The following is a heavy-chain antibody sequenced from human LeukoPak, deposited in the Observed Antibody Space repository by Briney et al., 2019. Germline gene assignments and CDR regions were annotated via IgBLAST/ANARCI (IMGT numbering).Heavy chain of an antibody. CDR2: ISGFNT. CDR3: AKRCVRGWSTDAFDF. Sequence: GGSLRLSCTTSGFAFSNYAMNWVRQAPGKGPEWVSGISGFNTYYADSVKGRFTISRDNSKNTLYLQMNSLRAEDTAVYYCAKRCVRGWSTDAFDFWGQGTMVTVSS. V-gene: IGHV3-23*01. J-gene: IGHJ3*01. D-gene: IGHD6-19*01. CDR1: GFAFSNYA.